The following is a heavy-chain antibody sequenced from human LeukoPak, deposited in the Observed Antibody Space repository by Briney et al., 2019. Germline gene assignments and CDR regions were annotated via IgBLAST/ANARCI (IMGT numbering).Heavy chain of an antibody. D-gene: IGHD3-22*01. CDR1: GYTFTGYY. CDR3: ARFRAVIDYLIDY. V-gene: IGHV1-2*07. Sequence: GASVKVSCKASGYTFTGYYMHWVGQAPGQGLEWMGGINPNSGGTNYAHNFQGRVTITRDTSIRTSYMQLSRLTSDDTAVYYCARFRAVIDYLIDYWGPGTLVTVSS. CDR2: INPNSGGT. J-gene: IGHJ4*02.